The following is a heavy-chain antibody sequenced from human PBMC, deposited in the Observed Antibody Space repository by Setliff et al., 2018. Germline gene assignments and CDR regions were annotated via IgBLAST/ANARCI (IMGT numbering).Heavy chain of an antibody. D-gene: IGHD3-10*01. V-gene: IGHV3-7*01. Sequence: PGGSLRLSCAASGFIFIKYWMTWVRQAPGKGLEWVANIREDGGVTYYVDSVKGRFTIYRDNTKDTVYLQMNSLRAEDTAVYYCARDHVYGSQYYYYYYGMDVWGQGTTVTVSS. CDR1: GFIFIKYW. J-gene: IGHJ6*02. CDR2: IREDGGVT. CDR3: ARDHVYGSQYYYYYYGMDV.